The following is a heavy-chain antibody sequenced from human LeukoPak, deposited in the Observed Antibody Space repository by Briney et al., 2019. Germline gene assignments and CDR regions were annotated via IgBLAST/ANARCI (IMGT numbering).Heavy chain of an antibody. CDR2: ISYTGST. V-gene: IGHV4-31*11. J-gene: IGHJ6*03. Sequence: SETLSLTCAVSGGSISTGAYYWSWIRQFPGKGLGWIGFISYTGSTFYNPSLKSRLTISVDTSKNQFSLKLNSVTAADTAVYYCARASSSSYYYMDVWGKGTTVTVSS. CDR1: GGSISTGAYY. CDR3: ARASSSSYYYMDV. D-gene: IGHD6-6*01.